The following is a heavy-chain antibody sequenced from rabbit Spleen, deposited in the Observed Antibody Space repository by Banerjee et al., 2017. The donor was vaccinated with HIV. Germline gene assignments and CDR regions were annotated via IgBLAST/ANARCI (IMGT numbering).Heavy chain of an antibody. V-gene: IGHV1S40*01. CDR3: ARFYAGYGDFGYAAM. J-gene: IGHJ3*01. Sequence: QSLEESGGDRVKPGASLTLTCTASGFSFSSSYYMCWVRQAPGKGLEWIACIAAGSGGTTYYASWAKGRFTISKTSSTTVTLQMTSLTAADTATYFCARFYAGYGDFGYAAMWGQGTLVTVS. CDR1: GFSFSSSYY. D-gene: IGHD7-1*01. CDR2: IAAGSGGTT.